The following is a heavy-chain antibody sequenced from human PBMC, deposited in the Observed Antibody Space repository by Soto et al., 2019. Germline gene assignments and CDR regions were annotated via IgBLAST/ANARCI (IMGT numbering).Heavy chain of an antibody. V-gene: IGHV5-51*01. CDR3: ARPANTVADHFDL. D-gene: IGHD4-17*01. J-gene: IGHJ4*02. Sequence: GESLKISCKVSGYTFTINWIGWVRQMPGKGLEWMGIIYPSDSDTRYSPSFQGQVTISADQSINTAYLQWDSLKASDTAIYYCARPANTVADHFDLWGQGTPVTVSS. CDR2: IYPSDSDT. CDR1: GYTFTINW.